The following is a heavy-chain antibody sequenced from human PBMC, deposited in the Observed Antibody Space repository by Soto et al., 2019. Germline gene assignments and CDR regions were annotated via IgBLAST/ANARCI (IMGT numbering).Heavy chain of an antibody. D-gene: IGHD6-19*01. J-gene: IGHJ2*01. CDR1: PGSISSGAYY. CDR3: ARAAVTGTRYFDL. CDR2: IYYSGTA. Sequence: QVQLQESGPGLVKPSQTLSLTCTVSPGSISSGAYYWSWIRRHPGKGLEWIGYIYYSGTAYYNPSLRSRVTISVDPSKSQFSLELTSVTAADTAVYYCARAAVTGTRYFDLWGRGTLVTVSS. V-gene: IGHV4-31*03.